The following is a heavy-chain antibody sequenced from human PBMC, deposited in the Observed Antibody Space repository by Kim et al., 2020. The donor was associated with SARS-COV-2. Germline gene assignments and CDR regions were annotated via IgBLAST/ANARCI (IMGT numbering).Heavy chain of an antibody. CDR1: GYTFTGYY. CDR3: ARADGAVGQAGDY. D-gene: IGHD6-19*01. Sequence: ASVKVSCKASGYTFTGYYMHWVRQAPGQGLEWMGRINPNSGGTNYAQKFQGRVTMTRDTSISTAYMELSRLRSDDTAVYYCARADGAVGQAGDYWGQGTLVTVSS. CDR2: INPNSGGT. V-gene: IGHV1-2*06. J-gene: IGHJ4*02.